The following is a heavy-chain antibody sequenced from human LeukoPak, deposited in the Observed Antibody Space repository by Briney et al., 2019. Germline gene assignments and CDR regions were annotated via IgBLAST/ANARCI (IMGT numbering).Heavy chain of an antibody. V-gene: IGHV3-66*02. D-gene: IGHD4-23*01. CDR3: AKLPIY. CDR2: IYIDGST. J-gene: IGHJ4*02. CDR1: GFSGGSHY. Sequence: GGSLRLSCAASGFSGGSHYMTGVRQAPGQGLEWVSVIYIDGSTYYADSVEGRFTISRDNTKNTLYLQMNSLRPEDTAVYYCAKLPIYWGQGALVAVSS.